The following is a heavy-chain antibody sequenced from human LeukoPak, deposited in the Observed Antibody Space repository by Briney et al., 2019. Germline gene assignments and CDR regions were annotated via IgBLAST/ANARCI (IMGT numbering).Heavy chain of an antibody. J-gene: IGHJ4*02. D-gene: IGHD4-17*01. CDR1: GFTFTNHW. CDR3: AKEWGVDYGLRY. Sequence: PGGSLRLSCVTSGFTFTNHWMSWVRQAPGKGLEWVSVISGSGGSTYYADSVKGRFTISRDNSKNTLYLQMNSLRADDTAVYYCAKEWGVDYGLRYWGQGTLVTVSS. CDR2: ISGSGGST. V-gene: IGHV3-23*01.